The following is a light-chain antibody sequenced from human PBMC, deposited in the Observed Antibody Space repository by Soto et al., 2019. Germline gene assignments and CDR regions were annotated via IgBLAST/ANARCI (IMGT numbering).Light chain of an antibody. CDR1: QSVSSSY. J-gene: IGKJ4*01. Sequence: EIVLTQSPGTLSLSPGERATLSCRASQSVSSSYLAWYQQKPGQALRLLIFGASSRANGIPDRFSGSGSGTDFTLTISRLEPEDFAVFYCQHYGSSPLTFGGGTKVEIK. V-gene: IGKV3-20*01. CDR2: GAS. CDR3: QHYGSSPLT.